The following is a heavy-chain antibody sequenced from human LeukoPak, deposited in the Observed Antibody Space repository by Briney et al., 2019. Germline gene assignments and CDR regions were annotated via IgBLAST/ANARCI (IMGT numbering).Heavy chain of an antibody. D-gene: IGHD3-22*01. CDR3: AKDHNYYDSSGYYPPDY. V-gene: IGHV3-30*18. CDR1: GFTFSSYG. J-gene: IGHJ4*02. Sequence: GGSLRLSCAASGFTFSSYGMHWVRQAPGKGLEGVAVISYDGSNKYYADSVKGRFTISRDNSKNTLYLQMNSLRAEDTAVYYCAKDHNYYDSSGYYPPDYWGQGTLVTVSS. CDR2: ISYDGSNK.